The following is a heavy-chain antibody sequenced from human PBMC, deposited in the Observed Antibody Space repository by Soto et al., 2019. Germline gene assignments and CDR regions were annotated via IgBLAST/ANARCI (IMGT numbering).Heavy chain of an antibody. CDR3: AKDRSMTVYYYYGMDV. CDR1: GYTFISYG. J-gene: IGHJ6*02. CDR2: ISAYNGNT. V-gene: IGHV1-18*01. D-gene: IGHD2-21*02. Sequence: ASVKVSCKASGYTFISYGISWVRQAPGQGLEWMGWISAYNGNTNYAQKFQGRVTMSTDTSTSTAYMELRSLRSDDTAVYYCAKDRSMTVYYYYGMDVWGQGTTVTVSS.